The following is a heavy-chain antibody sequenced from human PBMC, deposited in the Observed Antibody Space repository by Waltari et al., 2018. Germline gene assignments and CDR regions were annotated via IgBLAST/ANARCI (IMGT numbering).Heavy chain of an antibody. J-gene: IGHJ6*03. Sequence: EVQVVESGGGLVQPGGSLRLSCTASGFTFSSYEMNWVRQGAGKGREWISYIDNSANTVYYADSVKGRFTISRDNAKNSLFLLMNSLRAEDTAVYYCARPSTEYYFYYYYMDVWGKGTTVTVS. CDR2: IDNSANTV. CDR1: GFTFSSYE. CDR3: ARPSTEYYFYYYYMDV. V-gene: IGHV3-48*03.